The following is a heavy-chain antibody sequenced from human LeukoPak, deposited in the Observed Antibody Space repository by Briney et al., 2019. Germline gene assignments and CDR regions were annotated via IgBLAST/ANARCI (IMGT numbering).Heavy chain of an antibody. Sequence: ASVKVSCKASGNSISNYAVSWVRQAPGQGFEWMGGIIPIFGTADYAQKFQGRVTITADQSTSTTYMALSSLKSEDTATYYCTTRACHAGGCSSSFYYYYGLHFWGQGATVSVSS. CDR2: IIPIFGTA. CDR3: TTRACHAGGCSSSFYYYYGLHF. D-gene: IGHD3-16*01. CDR1: GNSISNYA. J-gene: IGHJ6*02. V-gene: IGHV1-69*13.